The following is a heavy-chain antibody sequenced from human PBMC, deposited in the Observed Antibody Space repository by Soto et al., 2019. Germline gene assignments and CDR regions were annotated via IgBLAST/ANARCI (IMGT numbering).Heavy chain of an antibody. CDR1: GYTLTELS. J-gene: IGHJ5*02. CDR3: ATFGLDCTNGVCPRAPGWFDP. CDR2: FDPEDGET. V-gene: IGHV1-24*01. Sequence: GASVKVSCKVSGYTLTELSMHWVRQAPGKGLEWMGGFDPEDGETIYAQKFQGRVTMTEDTSTDTAYMELSSLRSEDTAVYYCATFGLDCTNGVCPRAPGWFDPWGQGTLVTVSS. D-gene: IGHD2-8*01.